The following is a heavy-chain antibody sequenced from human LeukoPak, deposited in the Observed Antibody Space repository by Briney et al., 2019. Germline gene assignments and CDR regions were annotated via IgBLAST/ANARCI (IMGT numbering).Heavy chain of an antibody. D-gene: IGHD5-12*01. CDR3: ARTDRGYSGYDYDY. J-gene: IGHJ4*02. V-gene: IGHV1-18*01. CDR2: ISDYNGNT. Sequence: ASVKVSCKASGYTFTSYGISWVRQAPGQGLEWMGWISDYNGNTNYAQKLQGRVTMTTDTSTSTAYMELRSLRSDDTAVYYCARTDRGYSGYDYDYWGQGTWSPSPQ. CDR1: GYTFTSYG.